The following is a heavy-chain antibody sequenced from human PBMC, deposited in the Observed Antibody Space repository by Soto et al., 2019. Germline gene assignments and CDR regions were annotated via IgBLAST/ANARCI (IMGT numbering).Heavy chain of an antibody. V-gene: IGHV1-18*04. CDR3: ATVERGSSSWYYPITNED. Sequence: ASVQPSCTASGYPFTSYGIRWVRQAPGQGLECMGWISAYNGNTNYAQKLQGRVTMTTDTSTSTAYMELRSLRSDETAVYYCATVERGSSSWYYPITNEDWGQGILGT. D-gene: IGHD6-13*01. CDR2: ISAYNGNT. CDR1: GYPFTSYG. J-gene: IGHJ1*01.